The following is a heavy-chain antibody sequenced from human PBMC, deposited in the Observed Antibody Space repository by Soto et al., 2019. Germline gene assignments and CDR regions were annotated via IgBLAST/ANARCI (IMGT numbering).Heavy chain of an antibody. CDR1: GCTFSNPW. D-gene: IGHD2-15*01. J-gene: IGHJ3*02. Sequence: GLPLRLSWAASGCTFSNPWMSRVRQAPGKGLEWVGRIKSKTDGGTTDYAAPVKGRFTISRDDSKNTLYLQMNSLKTEDTAVYYCTTRRSGDCSGGSCYDAFDIWGQGTMVTVSS. V-gene: IGHV3-15*01. CDR3: TTRRSGDCSGGSCYDAFDI. CDR2: IKSKTDGGTT.